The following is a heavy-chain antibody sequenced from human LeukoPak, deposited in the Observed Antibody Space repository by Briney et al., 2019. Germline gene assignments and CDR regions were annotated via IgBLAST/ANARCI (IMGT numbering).Heavy chain of an antibody. CDR2: IYYSGST. Sequence: KPSETLSLTCTVSGGSISSYYWSWIRQPPGKGLEWIGYIYYSGSTNYNPSLKSRVTISVYTSKNQFSLKLSSVTAAATAVYYCARGRQGRPLRATHQPHLDYWGQGTLVTVSS. CDR3: ARGRQGRPLRATHQPHLDY. CDR1: GGSISSYY. V-gene: IGHV4-59*12. D-gene: IGHD1-14*01. J-gene: IGHJ4*02.